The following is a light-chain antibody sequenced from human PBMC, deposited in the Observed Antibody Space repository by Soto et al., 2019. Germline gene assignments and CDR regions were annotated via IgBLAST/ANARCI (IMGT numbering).Light chain of an antibody. CDR1: SSDVGGYNY. CDR3: CSYAGTYAV. CDR2: DVS. V-gene: IGLV2-11*01. Sequence: QSALTQPRSVSGSPGQSVAISCTGTSSDVGGYNYVSWYQKHPGKAPKLMIYDVSGRPSGVPDRFSGSKSGNTASLTISGLQAEDEADYYCCSYAGTYAVFGGGTKLTVL. J-gene: IGLJ2*01.